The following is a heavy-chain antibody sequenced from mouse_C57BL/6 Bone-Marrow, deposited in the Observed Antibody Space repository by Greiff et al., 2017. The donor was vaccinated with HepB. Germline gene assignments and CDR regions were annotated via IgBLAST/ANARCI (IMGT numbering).Heavy chain of an antibody. D-gene: IGHD3-3*01. CDR3: ARRGHYYAMDY. V-gene: IGHV5-6*01. CDR2: ISSGGSYT. Sequence: EVHLVESGGDLVKPGGSLKLSCAASGFTFSSYGMSWVRPTPDKRLEWVATISSGGSYTYYPDSVKGRFTISRDNAKNTLYLQMSSLKSEDTAMYYCARRGHYYAMDYWGQGTSVTVSS. CDR1: GFTFSSYG. J-gene: IGHJ4*01.